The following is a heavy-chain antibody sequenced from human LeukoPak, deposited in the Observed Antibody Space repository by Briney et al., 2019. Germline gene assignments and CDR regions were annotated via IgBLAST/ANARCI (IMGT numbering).Heavy chain of an antibody. CDR3: TRDYEWSRY. CDR2: IRSKPYGGTT. J-gene: IGHJ4*02. CDR1: GFTFGDYA. Sequence: GRSLRLSCTASGFTFGDYAMSWVRQAPGKGLEWVGFIRSKPYGGTTEYAASVKGRFTISRDDSKSIAYLQINTLKTEDTAVYYCTRDYEWSRYWGQGTLVTVSS. V-gene: IGHV3-49*04. D-gene: IGHD3-16*01.